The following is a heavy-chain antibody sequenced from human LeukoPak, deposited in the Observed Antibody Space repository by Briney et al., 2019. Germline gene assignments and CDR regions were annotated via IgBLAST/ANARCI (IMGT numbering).Heavy chain of an antibody. J-gene: IGHJ4*02. Sequence: GASVKVSCKASGYTFTGYYVHWVRQAPGQGLEWMGWINPNSGGTNYAQKFQGRVTMTRDTSISTAYMELSRLRSDGTAVYYCARGVVKRGLQPPEFGYWGQGTLVTVSS. V-gene: IGHV1-2*02. CDR1: GYTFTGYY. CDR2: INPNSGGT. D-gene: IGHD5-24*01. CDR3: ARGVVKRGLQPPEFGY.